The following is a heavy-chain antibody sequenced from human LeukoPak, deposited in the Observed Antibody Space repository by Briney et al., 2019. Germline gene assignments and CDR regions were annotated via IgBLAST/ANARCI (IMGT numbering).Heavy chain of an antibody. CDR2: IRSKAYGGTT. CDR3: ATFLLVGTTPLDY. D-gene: IGHD1-26*01. Sequence: GGSLRLSCTASGFTFGNYAMSWVRQAPGKGLEWVGFIRSKAYGGTTDYAAPVKGRFTISRDDSKNMLYLQMNSLKTEDTAVYYCATFLLVGTTPLDYWGQGALVTVSS. CDR1: GFTFGNYA. V-gene: IGHV3-49*04. J-gene: IGHJ4*02.